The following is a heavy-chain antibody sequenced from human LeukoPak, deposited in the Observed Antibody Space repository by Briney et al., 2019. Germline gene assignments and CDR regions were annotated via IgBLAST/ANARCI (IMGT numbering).Heavy chain of an antibody. CDR1: GFTFSSYW. J-gene: IGHJ4*02. D-gene: IGHD3-3*01. Sequence: PGGSLRLSCAASGFTFSSYWMSWVRQAPGKGLEWVANIKQDGSEKYYVDSVKGRFTISRDNAKNSLYLQMNSLRAEDTAVYYCAKDLSRDFWSGYYRGSDYWGQGTLVTVSS. CDR3: AKDLSRDFWSGYYRGSDY. CDR2: IKQDGSEK. V-gene: IGHV3-7*03.